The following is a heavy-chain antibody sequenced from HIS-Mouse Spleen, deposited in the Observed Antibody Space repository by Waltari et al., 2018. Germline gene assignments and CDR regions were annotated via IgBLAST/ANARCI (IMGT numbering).Heavy chain of an antibody. Sequence: QVQLVDSGGGVVQPGRSLRLSCAASGFTFGSYGLPWVRQAPGKGLEWVAVIWYDGSNKYYADSVKGRFTISRDNSKNTLYLQMNSLRAEDTAVYYCATRYSSSSGRDYWGQGTLVTVSS. J-gene: IGHJ4*02. V-gene: IGHV3-33*01. CDR3: ATRYSSSSGRDY. CDR2: IWYDGSNK. CDR1: GFTFGSYG. D-gene: IGHD6-6*01.